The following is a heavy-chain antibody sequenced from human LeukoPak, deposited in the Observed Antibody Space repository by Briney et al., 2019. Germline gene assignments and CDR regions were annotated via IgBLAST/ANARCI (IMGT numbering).Heavy chain of an antibody. CDR2: IYYSGST. D-gene: IGHD1-26*01. V-gene: IGHV4-39*02. J-gene: IGHJ5*02. CDR1: GGSISSSSYY. CDR3: ARRSGSYYDGWFDP. Sequence: SETLSLTCTVSGGSISSSSYYWGWIRQPRGRGREGIESIYYSGSTYYNPSLKSRVTISVDTSKNHFSLKLSSVTAADTAVYYCARRSGSYYDGWFDPWGQGTLVTVSS.